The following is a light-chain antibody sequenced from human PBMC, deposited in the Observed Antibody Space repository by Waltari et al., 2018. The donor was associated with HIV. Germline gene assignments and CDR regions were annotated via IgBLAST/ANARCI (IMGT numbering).Light chain of an antibody. CDR2: GAS. V-gene: IGKV3-20*01. CDR1: QSLSSTS. CDR3: QQYGFSSYT. Sequence: EVVLTQSPGTLSLSPGDRATLSCTSSQSLSSTSVAWYQQKPGQSPTLLSYGASHRVAVISDRFSGSGSGTYFTLTISRLEPEDFAVYYCQQYGFSSYTFGQGTKLEIK. J-gene: IGKJ2*01.